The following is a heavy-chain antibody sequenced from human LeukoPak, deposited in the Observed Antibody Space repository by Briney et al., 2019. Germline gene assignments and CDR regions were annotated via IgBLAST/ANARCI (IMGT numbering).Heavy chain of an antibody. CDR1: GFTFSTYA. D-gene: IGHD6-13*01. Sequence: GGSLRLSCAASGFTFSTYAMSWVRQAPGKGLEWVSAISGGGGSTYYADSVKGRFTISRDNSKNTVYLQMNSLGGGDTAVYYCAKGRIAPDYWGQGTLVTVSS. J-gene: IGHJ4*02. CDR3: AKGRIAPDY. V-gene: IGHV3-23*01. CDR2: ISGGGGST.